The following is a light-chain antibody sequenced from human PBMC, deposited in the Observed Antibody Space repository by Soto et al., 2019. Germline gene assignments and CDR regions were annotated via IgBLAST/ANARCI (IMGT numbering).Light chain of an antibody. CDR3: QQHTSSPHMYT. J-gene: IGKJ2*01. CDR2: AAS. Sequence: IVLTQAPGTLSLSPGERATLSCRASQSVSSSYLVWYQQKPGQAPRLLIDAASSRATGIPDRFSGSGSGTDFTLTISRLEPEDFAVYYCQQHTSSPHMYTFGQGTKVDIK. V-gene: IGKV3-20*01. CDR1: QSVSSSY.